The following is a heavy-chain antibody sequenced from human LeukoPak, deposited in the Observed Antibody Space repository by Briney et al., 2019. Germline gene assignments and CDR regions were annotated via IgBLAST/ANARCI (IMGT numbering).Heavy chain of an antibody. V-gene: IGHV3-48*02. Sequence: GGSLRLSCAASGFTFSGYSMNWVRQAPGKGLEWVSYITSSGGTIYYADSVKGRFTISRDNAKNSLYLQMYSLGDEDTAVYYCARVRGGYYYDYWGQGTLVTVSS. CDR1: GFTFSGYS. J-gene: IGHJ4*02. CDR3: ARVRGGYYYDY. D-gene: IGHD3-22*01. CDR2: ITSSGGTI.